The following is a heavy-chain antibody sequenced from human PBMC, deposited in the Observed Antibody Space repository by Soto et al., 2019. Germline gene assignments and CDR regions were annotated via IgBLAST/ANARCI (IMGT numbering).Heavy chain of an antibody. V-gene: IGHV4-34*01. Sequence: QVQLQQWGAGLLKPSETLSLTCAVYGGSFSGYYWSWIRQPPGKGLEWIGEINHSGSTNYNPSLKSRVTISVDTSKTQFSLKQSSVTAADTAVYYCARVGYCSGGSCYAFFDYWGQGTLVTVSS. CDR2: INHSGST. CDR3: ARVGYCSGGSCYAFFDY. CDR1: GGSFSGYY. D-gene: IGHD2-15*01. J-gene: IGHJ4*02.